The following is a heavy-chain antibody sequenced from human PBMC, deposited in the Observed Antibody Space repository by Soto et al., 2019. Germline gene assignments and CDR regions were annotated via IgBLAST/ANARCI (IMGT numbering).Heavy chain of an antibody. CDR1: GGSISSYY. CDR2: IYYSGST. V-gene: IGHV4-59*12. CDR3: ARDSRLLRGLATFDY. Sequence: SETLSLTCTVSGGSISSYYWSWIRQPPGKGLEWIGYIYYSGSTNYNPSLKSRVTISVDTSKNQFSLKLSSVTAADTAVYYCARDSRLLRGLATFDYWGQGTLVTVSS. J-gene: IGHJ4*02. D-gene: IGHD2-15*01.